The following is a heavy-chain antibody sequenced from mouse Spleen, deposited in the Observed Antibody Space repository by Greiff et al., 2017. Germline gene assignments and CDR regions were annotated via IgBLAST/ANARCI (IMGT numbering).Heavy chain of an antibody. CDR3: ARQDYYGSSYRYFDV. CDR1: GFTFSSYA. D-gene: IGHD1-1*01. V-gene: IGHV5-9*04. CDR2: ISSGGGNT. J-gene: IGHJ1*01. Sequence: DVKLVESGGGLVKLGGSLKLSCAASGFTFSSYAMSWVRQTPEKRLEWVATISSGGGNTYYPDSVKGRFTISRDNAKNTLYLQMSSLKSEDTAMYYCARQDYYGSSYRYFDVWGAGTTVTVSS.